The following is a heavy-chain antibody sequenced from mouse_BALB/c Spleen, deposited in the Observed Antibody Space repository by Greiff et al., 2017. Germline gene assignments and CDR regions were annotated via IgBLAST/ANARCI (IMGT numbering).Heavy chain of an antibody. Sequence: VQLQQSGPELVRPGVSVKISCKGSGYTFTDYAMHWVKQSHAKSLEWIGVISTYYGNTNYNQKFKGKATMTVDKSSSTAYMELARLTSEDSAIYYCARGYDYDNYDAMDYWGQGTSVTVSS. CDR1: GYTFTDYA. D-gene: IGHD2-4*01. J-gene: IGHJ4*01. V-gene: IGHV1-67*01. CDR2: ISTYYGNT. CDR3: ARGYDYDNYDAMDY.